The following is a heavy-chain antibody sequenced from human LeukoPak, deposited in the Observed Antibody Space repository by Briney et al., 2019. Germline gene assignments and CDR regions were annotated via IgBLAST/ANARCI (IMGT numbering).Heavy chain of an antibody. CDR3: AKGSLIAASGTLFDF. CDR1: GCTFGEYS. V-gene: IGHV3-9*01. CDR2: LGWNGDII. D-gene: IGHD6-13*01. J-gene: IGHJ4*02. Sequence: GGSVRLSCEYSGCTFGEYSMHCVVQSPGKDLKWLSGLGWNGDIIDYADSVKGRFTISRDNAKNSLYLQMDSLKTEDTALYYCAKGSLIAASGTLFDFWGQGTRVTVS.